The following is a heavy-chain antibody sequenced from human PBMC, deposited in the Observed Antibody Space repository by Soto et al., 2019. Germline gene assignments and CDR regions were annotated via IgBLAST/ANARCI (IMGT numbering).Heavy chain of an antibody. V-gene: IGHV5-51*01. D-gene: IGHD3-22*01. CDR1: GYSFASYW. Sequence: GESLKISCKGSGYSFASYWIGWVRQMPGKGLDWMGIIYPGDSDSRYSPSFQGQVTISADKSISIAYLQWSSLKASDTAMYYCARVHYYDSSGSRYYYGMDVWGQGTTVTVSS. CDR2: IYPGDSDS. J-gene: IGHJ6*02. CDR3: ARVHYYDSSGSRYYYGMDV.